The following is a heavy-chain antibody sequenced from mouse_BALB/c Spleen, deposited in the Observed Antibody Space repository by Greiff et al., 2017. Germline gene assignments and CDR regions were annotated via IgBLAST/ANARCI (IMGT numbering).Heavy chain of an antibody. CDR2: INPNNGGT. V-gene: IGHV1-18*01. J-gene: IGHJ4*01. CDR1: GSTFTDYN. Sequence: EVQLQQSGPVLVKPGASVKIPCKASGSTFTDYNMDWVQQSHGKSLEWIGDINPNNGGTIYNQKFKGKATLTVDKSSSTAYMELRSLTSEDTAVYYSARYDGYHYYAMDDWGQGTSVTVSA. CDR3: ARYDGYHYYAMDD. D-gene: IGHD2-3*01.